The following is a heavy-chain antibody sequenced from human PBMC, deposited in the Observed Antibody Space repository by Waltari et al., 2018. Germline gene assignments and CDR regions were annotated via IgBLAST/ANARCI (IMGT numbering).Heavy chain of an antibody. CDR2: IKQDGSEK. D-gene: IGHD4-17*01. CDR3: ARSDYGDYQFFDY. V-gene: IGHV3-7*01. Sequence: EVQLVESGGGLVQPGGSLRLSCAASGFTFSSYWLGWVRQAPGKGLEWVANIKQDGSEKYYVDSVKGRFTISRDNAKNSLYLQMNSLRAEDTAVYYCARSDYGDYQFFDYWGQGTLVTVSS. CDR1: GFTFSSYW. J-gene: IGHJ4*02.